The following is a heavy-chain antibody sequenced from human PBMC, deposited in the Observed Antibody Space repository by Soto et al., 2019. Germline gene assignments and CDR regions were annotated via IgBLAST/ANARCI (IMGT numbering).Heavy chain of an antibody. CDR1: GFTFSSYA. CDR2: LKTKADGGTT. V-gene: IGHV3-15*01. Sequence: PGGSLRLSCAASGFTFSSYAMSWVRQAPGKGLEWVGRLKTKADGGTTDYAAPVKGRFTISRDDSKNTLYLQMSSLQTEVTAVYYCTTGTYSNPNFDYWGQGTLVTVSS. D-gene: IGHD4-4*01. J-gene: IGHJ4*02. CDR3: TTGTYSNPNFDY.